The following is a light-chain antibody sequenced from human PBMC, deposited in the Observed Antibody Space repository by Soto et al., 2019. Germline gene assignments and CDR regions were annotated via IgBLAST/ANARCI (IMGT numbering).Light chain of an antibody. J-gene: IGLJ1*01. CDR1: RRDVGGYNY. CDR3: SLYGSSRPPYG. V-gene: IGLV2-14*01. Sequence: HSLLPQPTSVSQSPGQSITISCTGTRRDVGGYNYVSWYQQHPAKAPQLKTYDVTNRPSGVSNRFSSSKSGNPAYLTISGLQADDEADYCCSLYGSSRPPYGFGAGSKVTVL. CDR2: DVT.